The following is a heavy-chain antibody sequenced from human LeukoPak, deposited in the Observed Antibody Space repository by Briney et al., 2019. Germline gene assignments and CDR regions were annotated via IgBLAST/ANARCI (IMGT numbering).Heavy chain of an antibody. D-gene: IGHD3-3*01. J-gene: IGHJ4*02. CDR1: GDSINNHY. Sequence: SETLSLTCSVSGDSINNHYWTWIRQPPGKGLEWIGYIYYSGSTKYNPSLDNRVIISLDRPKNQFSLKLSSVTAADTAVYYCARARITIFGVVIYSQYYFDYWGQGTLVTVSS. CDR2: IYYSGST. CDR3: ARARITIFGVVIYSQYYFDY. V-gene: IGHV4-59*11.